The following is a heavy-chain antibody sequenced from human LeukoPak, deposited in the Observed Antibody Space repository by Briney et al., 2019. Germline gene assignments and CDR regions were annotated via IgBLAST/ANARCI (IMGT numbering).Heavy chain of an antibody. D-gene: IGHD3-3*01. Sequence: GGSLRLSCAASGFTVRSNYMTWVRQAPGKGLVWVSIIYGSGTTHYAASVEGRFTISTDNSKNTLHLQMNSLRDEDTAVYYCASGSGFYIFAFDYWGQGTLVTVSS. J-gene: IGHJ4*02. CDR3: ASGSGFYIFAFDY. V-gene: IGHV3-66*02. CDR2: IYGSGTT. CDR1: GFTVRSNY.